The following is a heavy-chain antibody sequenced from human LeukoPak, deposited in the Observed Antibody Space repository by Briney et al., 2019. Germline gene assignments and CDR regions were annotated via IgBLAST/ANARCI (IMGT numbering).Heavy chain of an antibody. CDR3: ARQRGYCSSTSCYRWFDP. Sequence: SETLSLTCAVYGGSFSGYYLSWIRQPPGKGLEWIGEINHSGSTNYNPSLKSRVTISVDTSKNQFSLKLSSVTAADTAVYYCARQRGYCSSTSCYRWFDPWGQGTLVTVSS. J-gene: IGHJ5*02. V-gene: IGHV4-34*01. D-gene: IGHD2-2*01. CDR1: GGSFSGYY. CDR2: INHSGST.